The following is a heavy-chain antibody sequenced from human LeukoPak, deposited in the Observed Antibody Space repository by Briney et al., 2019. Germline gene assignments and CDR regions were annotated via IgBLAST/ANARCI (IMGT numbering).Heavy chain of an antibody. D-gene: IGHD1-26*01. V-gene: IGHV3-53*01. CDR1: GFTVSSNY. CDR3: ARLDGSYRAFDY. Sequence: GGSLRLSCAASGFTVSSNYMSWVRQAPGKGLEWVSVIYSGGSTYYADSVKGRFTISRDNSKNTLYLQMDSLRAEDTAVYYCARLDGSYRAFDYWGQGTLVTVSS. CDR2: IYSGGST. J-gene: IGHJ4*02.